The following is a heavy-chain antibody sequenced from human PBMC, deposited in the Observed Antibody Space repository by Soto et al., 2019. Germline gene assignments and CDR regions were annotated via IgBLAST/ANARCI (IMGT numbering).Heavy chain of an antibody. V-gene: IGHV4-4*02. Sequence: SETLSLTSVVSGGSISSSKWWRWFRQPPGKGLEWIGEIYHSGSTNYNPSLKSRVTISVDKSKNHFSLKLNSVTAADTAVYYCARDGDYFGSGSPPLLSKWGQG. CDR3: ARDGDYFGSGSPPLLSK. CDR2: IYHSGST. J-gene: IGHJ1*01. D-gene: IGHD3-10*01. CDR1: GGSISSSKW.